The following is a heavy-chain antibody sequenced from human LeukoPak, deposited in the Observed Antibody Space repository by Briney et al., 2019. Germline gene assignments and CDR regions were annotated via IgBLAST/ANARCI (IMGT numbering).Heavy chain of an antibody. CDR3: AKDPPGYSSSWHGTSDY. CDR2: IIGSGSRT. Sequence: SGGSLRLSCAASGFTFSSYAMSWVRQAPGKGLEWVSAIIGSGSRTYYADSVKGRFTISRDNSKNTLYLQLNSLRAEDTAVYYCAKDPPGYSSSWHGTSDYWGQGTLVTVSS. CDR1: GFTFSSYA. J-gene: IGHJ4*02. V-gene: IGHV3-23*01. D-gene: IGHD6-13*01.